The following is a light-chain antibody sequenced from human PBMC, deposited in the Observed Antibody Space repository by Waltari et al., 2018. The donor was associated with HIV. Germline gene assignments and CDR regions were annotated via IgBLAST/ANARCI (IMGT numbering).Light chain of an antibody. J-gene: IGLJ2*01. CDR3: AAWDDTLNGL. CDR2: SNN. Sequence: QSVLTQPPSASGTPGQNVPIYCSGNTSNIGTHIVNWYQQFPGAAPKLLIYSNNQLPSGVPARFSGSKSGTSASLAISGLQSEDEADYFCAAWDDTLNGLFGGGTKLTVL. V-gene: IGLV1-44*01. CDR1: TSNIGTHI.